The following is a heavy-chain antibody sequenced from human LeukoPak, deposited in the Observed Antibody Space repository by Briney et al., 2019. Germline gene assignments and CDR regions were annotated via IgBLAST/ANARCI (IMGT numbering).Heavy chain of an antibody. J-gene: IGHJ4*02. CDR3: ARNYLCGGDCYFDY. V-gene: IGHV3-48*03. D-gene: IGHD2-21*02. CDR1: GFTFSSYE. CDR2: ISSSGSTI. Sequence: GGSLRLSCAASGFTFSSYEMNWVRQAPGKGLEWVSYISSSGSTIYYADSVKGRFTISRDNAKNSLYLQMNSLRAEDTAVYYCARNYLCGGDCYFDYWGQGTLVTVSP.